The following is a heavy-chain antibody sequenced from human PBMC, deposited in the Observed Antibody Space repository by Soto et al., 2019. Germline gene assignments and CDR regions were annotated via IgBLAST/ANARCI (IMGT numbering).Heavy chain of an antibody. J-gene: IGHJ3*02. Sequence: QITLKESGPTLVKPTQTLTLTCTFSGFSLSSGRVAVGWIRQPPGKALEWLALIYWDDAKRYSPSLKSRLTITKDTSKNQVVLTMTNMDPVDTATYYCAHTVTNYDSTGYYLIPAFDICGQGTMVTVSS. CDR2: IYWDDAK. D-gene: IGHD3-22*01. CDR3: AHTVTNYDSTGYYLIPAFDI. V-gene: IGHV2-5*02. CDR1: GFSLSSGRVA.